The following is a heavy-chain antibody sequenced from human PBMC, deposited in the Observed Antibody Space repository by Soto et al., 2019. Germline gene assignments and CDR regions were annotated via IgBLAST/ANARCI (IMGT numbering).Heavy chain of an antibody. CDR3: ARAGSGWSEQYYFDY. Sequence: GASVKVSCKASGGTFSSYAISWVRQAPGQGLEWMGGIIPIFGTANYAQKFQGRVTITADESTSTAYMELSSLRSEDTAVYYCARAGSGWSEQYYFDYWGQGTLVTVS. D-gene: IGHD6-19*01. CDR1: GGTFSSYA. J-gene: IGHJ4*02. V-gene: IGHV1-69*13. CDR2: IIPIFGTA.